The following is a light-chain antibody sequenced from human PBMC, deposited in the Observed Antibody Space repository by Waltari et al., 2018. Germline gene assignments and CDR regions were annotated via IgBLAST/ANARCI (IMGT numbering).Light chain of an antibody. CDR1: NIGSKS. Sequence: SYVVTQPPSVSVAPGQTARITCGGNNIGSKSVHWYQQKPGKDPVLVVYEDSYRPSGIPERSSGSNSGNTATLTISRVEAGDEADYFCQVWDSSSDHWVFGGGTKLSVL. CDR3: QVWDSSSDHWV. CDR2: EDS. J-gene: IGLJ3*02. V-gene: IGLV3-21*02.